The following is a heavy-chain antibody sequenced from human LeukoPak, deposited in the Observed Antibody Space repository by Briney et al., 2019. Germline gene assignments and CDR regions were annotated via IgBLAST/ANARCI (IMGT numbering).Heavy chain of an antibody. Sequence: ASVKVSCKASGYTFTGYYMHWVRQAPGQGLEWMGIINPSGGSTSYAQKFQGRVTMTRDTSTSTVYMELSSLRSEDTAVYYCARDYYDSSGSVLYYYGMDVWGQGTTVTVSS. CDR1: GYTFTGYY. V-gene: IGHV1-46*01. D-gene: IGHD3-22*01. CDR3: ARDYYDSSGSVLYYYGMDV. CDR2: INPSGGST. J-gene: IGHJ6*02.